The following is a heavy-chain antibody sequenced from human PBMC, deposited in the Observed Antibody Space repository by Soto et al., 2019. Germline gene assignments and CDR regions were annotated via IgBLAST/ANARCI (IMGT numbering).Heavy chain of an antibody. CDR2: IYPGDSDT. J-gene: IGHJ3*02. V-gene: IGHV5-51*01. CDR3: ARPRWGVLWFGEHERGAFDI. CDR1: GYSFTSYW. D-gene: IGHD3-10*01. Sequence: GESLKISCKGSGYSFTSYWIGWVRQMPGKGLEWMGIIYPGDSDTRYSPSFQGQVTISADKSISTAYLQWSSLKASDTAMYYCARPRWGVLWFGEHERGAFDIWGQGTMVTVSS.